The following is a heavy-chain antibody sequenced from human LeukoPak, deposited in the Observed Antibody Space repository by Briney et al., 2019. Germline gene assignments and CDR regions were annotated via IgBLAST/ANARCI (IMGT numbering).Heavy chain of an antibody. Sequence: GGSLRLSCAASGFTFSSYGMHWVRQAPGKGLEWVAVISYDGSNKYYADFVKGRFTISRDNSKNTLYLQMNSLRAEDTAVYYCAKEARGVLWFGTARGRGQGTLVTVSS. V-gene: IGHV3-30*18. CDR3: AKEARGVLWFGTARG. CDR1: GFTFSSYG. D-gene: IGHD3-10*01. CDR2: ISYDGSNK. J-gene: IGHJ4*02.